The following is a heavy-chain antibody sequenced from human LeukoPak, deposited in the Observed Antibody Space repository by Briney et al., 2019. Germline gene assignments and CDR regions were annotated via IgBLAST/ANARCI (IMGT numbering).Heavy chain of an antibody. CDR3: ARDGGDSSGYLDY. J-gene: IGHJ4*02. V-gene: IGHV4-59*01. CDR2: IYYSGST. Sequence: KSSETLSLTCTVSGGSISSYHWSWIRQPPGKGLEWIGYIYYSGSTNYNPSLKSRVTISVDTSKNQFSLKLSSVTAADTAVYYCARDGGDSSGYLDYWGQGTLVTVSS. D-gene: IGHD3-22*01. CDR1: GGSISSYH.